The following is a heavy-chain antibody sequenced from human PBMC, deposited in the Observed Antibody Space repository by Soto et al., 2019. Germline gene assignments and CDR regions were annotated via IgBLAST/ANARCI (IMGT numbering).Heavy chain of an antibody. D-gene: IGHD3-10*01. CDR1: W. V-gene: IGHV3-15*05. CDR3: ARILQYFGAPRAYFDL. Sequence: WMSWVRQTPGKGLEWVGRIKSKADGGTADYAAPLKGRVTISRDDSTNTLDLQMNNLKTEDTGVYFCARILQYFGAPRAYFDLWGRGSLVTVSS. CDR2: IKSKADGGTA. J-gene: IGHJ2*01.